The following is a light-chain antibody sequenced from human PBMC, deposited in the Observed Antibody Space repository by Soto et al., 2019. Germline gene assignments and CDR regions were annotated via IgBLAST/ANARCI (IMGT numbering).Light chain of an antibody. Sequence: QSVLTQPPSASGTPGQRVIISCSGSTSNIGSNTVYWYRQPPGTAPKLLIQSNTQQPSGVPDRFSGSKSVTSASLAISGLQSEDEADYYCATWDDSLNGVVFGGGTKLTVL. J-gene: IGLJ2*01. CDR2: SNT. CDR3: ATWDDSLNGVV. CDR1: TSNIGSNT. V-gene: IGLV1-44*01.